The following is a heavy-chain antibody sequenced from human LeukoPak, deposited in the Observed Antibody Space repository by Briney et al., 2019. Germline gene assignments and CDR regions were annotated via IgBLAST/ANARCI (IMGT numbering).Heavy chain of an antibody. J-gene: IGHJ4*02. CDR3: AKDSYYDYVWGSYRYTNQFDY. D-gene: IGHD3-16*02. Sequence: GGSLRLSCAASGLTFSGSAMHWVRQASGKGLEWVGRIRSKANSYATAYAASVKGRFTISRDDSKNTAYLQMNSLKTEDTAVYYCAKDSYYDYVWGSYRYTNQFDYWGQGTLVTVSS. CDR1: GLTFSGSA. CDR2: IRSKANSYAT. V-gene: IGHV3-73*01.